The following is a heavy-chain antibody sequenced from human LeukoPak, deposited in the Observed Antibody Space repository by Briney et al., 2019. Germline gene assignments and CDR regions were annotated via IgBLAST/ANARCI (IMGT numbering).Heavy chain of an antibody. V-gene: IGHV3-21*01. J-gene: IGHJ4*02. CDR2: ISSSSSYI. CDR3: ARDGSATVTTSLDY. CDR1: GFTFSSYS. Sequence: GGSLRLSCAASGFTFSSYSMNWVRQAPGKGLEWVSSISSSSSYIYYADSVKGRFTISRDNAKNSLYLQMNSLRAEDTAVYYCARDGSATVTTSLDYWGQGTLVTVSS. D-gene: IGHD4-17*01.